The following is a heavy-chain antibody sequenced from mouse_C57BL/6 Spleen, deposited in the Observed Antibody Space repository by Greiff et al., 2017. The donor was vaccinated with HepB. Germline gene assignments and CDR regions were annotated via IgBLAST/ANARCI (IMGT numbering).Heavy chain of an antibody. CDR1: GFTFSDYG. CDR2: ISSGSSTI. J-gene: IGHJ3*01. Sequence: EVNLVESGGGLVKPGGSLKLSCAASGFTFSDYGMHWVRQAPEKGLEWVAYISSGSSTIYYADTVKGRFTISRDNAKNTLFLQMTSLRSEDTAMYYCARLNGYYWFAYWGQGTLVTVSA. D-gene: IGHD2-3*01. CDR3: ARLNGYYWFAY. V-gene: IGHV5-17*01.